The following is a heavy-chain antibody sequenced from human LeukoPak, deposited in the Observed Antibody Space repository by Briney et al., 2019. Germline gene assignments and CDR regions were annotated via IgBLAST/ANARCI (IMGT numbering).Heavy chain of an antibody. CDR1: GFTFSSYG. CDR3: ARHRGLYGDYYFDY. CDR2: IRYDGSNK. V-gene: IGHV3-30*02. D-gene: IGHD4-17*01. Sequence: GGSLRLSCAASGFTFSSYGMHWVRQAPGKGLEWVAFIRYDGSNKYYADSVKGRFTISRDNSKNTLYLQMNSLRAEDTAMYYCARHRGLYGDYYFDYWGQGTLVTVSS. J-gene: IGHJ4*02.